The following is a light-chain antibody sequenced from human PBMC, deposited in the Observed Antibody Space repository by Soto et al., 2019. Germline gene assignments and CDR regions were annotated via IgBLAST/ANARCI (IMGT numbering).Light chain of an antibody. CDR2: DNN. Sequence: QSVLTQPPSVSAAPGQKVTISCSGSSSNIGNNYVSWYQQLPGTAPKLLIYDNNKRPSGIPDRFSGSKSGTSATLGITGLQAEDEADYHCSSYTSGSSHYVFGTGTKVTVL. J-gene: IGLJ1*01. CDR1: SSNIGNNY. V-gene: IGLV1-51*01. CDR3: SSYTSGSSHYV.